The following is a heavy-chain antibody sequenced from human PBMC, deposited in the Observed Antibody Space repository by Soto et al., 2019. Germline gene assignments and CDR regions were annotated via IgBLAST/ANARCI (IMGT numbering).Heavy chain of an antibody. V-gene: IGHV5-10-1*01. CDR2: IDPDISYS. CDR1: GFVFKHYW. CDR3: ARHISNFRYYYYAMDV. J-gene: IGHJ6*02. Sequence: GESLKLSCRGSGFVFKHYWIHWVRQVPGKGLEWMGRIDPDISYSVYDPAFHGHVTFSLDESIQTVYLQWDSLRASDTAMYYCARHISNFRYYYYAMDVWGQGTTVTSP. D-gene: IGHD4-4*01.